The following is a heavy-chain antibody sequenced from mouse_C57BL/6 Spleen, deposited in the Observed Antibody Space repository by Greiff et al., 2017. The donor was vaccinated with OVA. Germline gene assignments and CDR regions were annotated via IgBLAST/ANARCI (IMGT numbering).Heavy chain of an antibody. CDR1: GYSITSGYY. CDR2: ISYDGSN. J-gene: IGHJ3*01. Sequence: EVKLLESGPGLVKPSQSLSLTCSVTGYSITSGYYWNWIRQFPGNKLEWMGYISYDGSNNYNPSLKNRISITRDTSKNQFFLKLNSVTTEDTATYYCAREEDYYVFAYWGQGTLVTVSA. D-gene: IGHD1-1*01. V-gene: IGHV3-6*01. CDR3: AREEDYYVFAY.